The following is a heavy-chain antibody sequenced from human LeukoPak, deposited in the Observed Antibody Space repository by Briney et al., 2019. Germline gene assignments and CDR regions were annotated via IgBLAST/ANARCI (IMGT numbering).Heavy chain of an antibody. V-gene: IGHV1-3*01. CDR3: ARGGPNRSGWTLDY. D-gene: IGHD6-19*01. CDR2: INADSGNT. J-gene: IGHJ4*02. Sequence: APVRVSCTPSGYTLTEYAMHWVRLAPGHGLEWMGWINADSGNTESSQRFQGRLSIHWDTSATTAYMELSSLTSEDTAVYYCARGGPNRSGWTLDYWGPGTLVTVSS. CDR1: GYTLTEYA.